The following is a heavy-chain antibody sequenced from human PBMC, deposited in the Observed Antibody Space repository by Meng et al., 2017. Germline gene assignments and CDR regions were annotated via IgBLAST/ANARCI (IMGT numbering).Heavy chain of an antibody. Sequence: GGSLRLSCAASGFTFSSYWMHWVRQAPGKGLVWVSRINSDGSSTSYADSVKGRFTISRDNAKNTLYLQMNSLRAEDTAVYYCARSLDALAVAGTSYYYYGMDVWGQGTTVTVSS. D-gene: IGHD6-19*01. V-gene: IGHV3-74*01. CDR1: GFTFSSYW. CDR2: INSDGSST. CDR3: ARSLDALAVAGTSYYYYGMDV. J-gene: IGHJ6*02.